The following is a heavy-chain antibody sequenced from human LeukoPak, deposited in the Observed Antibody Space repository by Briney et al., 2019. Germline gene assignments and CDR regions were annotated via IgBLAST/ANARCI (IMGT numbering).Heavy chain of an antibody. Sequence: GGSLRLSCAASGFTFSSYSMNWVRQAPGKGLEWVSSISSSSSYIYYADSVKGRFTISRDNAKNSLYLQMNSLRAEDTAVYYCARDLAITMVRGVILTPFDYWGQGTLVTVSS. CDR2: ISSSSSYI. V-gene: IGHV3-21*01. J-gene: IGHJ4*02. CDR3: ARDLAITMVRGVILTPFDY. D-gene: IGHD3-10*01. CDR1: GFTFSSYS.